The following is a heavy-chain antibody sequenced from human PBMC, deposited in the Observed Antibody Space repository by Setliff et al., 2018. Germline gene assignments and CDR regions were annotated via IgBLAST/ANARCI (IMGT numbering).Heavy chain of an antibody. D-gene: IGHD3-22*01. CDR3: ARGYDSGGWNY. J-gene: IGHJ4*02. CDR2: IHPADYDT. V-gene: IGHV5-51*01. CDR1: GYSFTDLW. Sequence: GESLKISCKRSGYSFTDLWIAWVRQTPGKGLEWMGIIHPADYDTRYSPSLQGQVTFSADRSISTAHLQWDSLKASDTAMYYCARGYDSGGWNYWGQGTLVTVSS.